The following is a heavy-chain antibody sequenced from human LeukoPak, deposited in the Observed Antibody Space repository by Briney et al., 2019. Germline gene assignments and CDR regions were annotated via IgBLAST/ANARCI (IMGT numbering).Heavy chain of an antibody. J-gene: IGHJ6*02. D-gene: IGHD3-10*01. V-gene: IGHV4-39*07. CDR2: IYYSGST. CDR1: GGSISSSSYY. CDR3: ASSSGITMVRGAYDGMDV. Sequence: SETLSLTCTVSGGSISSSSYYWGWIRQPPGKGLEWIGSIYYSGSTYYNPSLKSRVTISVDTSKNQFSLKLSSVTAADTAVYYCASSSGITMVRGAYDGMDVWGQGTTVTVSS.